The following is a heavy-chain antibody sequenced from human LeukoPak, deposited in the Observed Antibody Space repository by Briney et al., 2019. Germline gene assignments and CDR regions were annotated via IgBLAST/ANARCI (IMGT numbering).Heavy chain of an antibody. Sequence: ASVKVSCKASGYTFTSYDINWVRQATGQVLEWMGWMNPNSGNTGYAQKFQGRVTMTRNTSISTAYMELSSLRSEDTAVYYCARGSEMAPDAFDIWGQGTMVTVSS. CDR2: MNPNSGNT. V-gene: IGHV1-8*01. D-gene: IGHD5-24*01. J-gene: IGHJ3*02. CDR3: ARGSEMAPDAFDI. CDR1: GYTFTSYD.